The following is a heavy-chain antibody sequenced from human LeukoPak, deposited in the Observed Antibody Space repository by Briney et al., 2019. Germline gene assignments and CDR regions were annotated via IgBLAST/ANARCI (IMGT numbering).Heavy chain of an antibody. Sequence: SQTLSLTCTVSGGSISSGGYYWSWIRQHPGKGLEWIGYIYYSGSTYYDPSLKSRVTISVDTPKNQFSLKLSSVTAADTAVYYCARVAGYPNYYFDYWGQGTLVTVSS. J-gene: IGHJ4*02. V-gene: IGHV4-31*03. CDR2: IYYSGST. D-gene: IGHD5-12*01. CDR3: ARVAGYPNYYFDY. CDR1: GGSISSGGYY.